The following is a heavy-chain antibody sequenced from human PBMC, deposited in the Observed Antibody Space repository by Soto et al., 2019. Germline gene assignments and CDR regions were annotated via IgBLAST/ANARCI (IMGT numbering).Heavy chain of an antibody. V-gene: IGHV4-34*01. J-gene: IGHJ6*02. D-gene: IGHD3-9*01. CDR2: INHSGST. Sequence: QVQLQQWGAGLLKPSETLSLTCAVYGGSFSGYYWSWIRQPPGKGLEWIGEINHSGSTNYNPSLKSRVTISVDTSKNQFSLKLSSVTAADTAVYYCARGEEESSYDILTGYYNNYYYYGMDVWGQGTTVTVSS. CDR1: GGSFSGYY. CDR3: ARGEEESSYDILTGYYNNYYYYGMDV.